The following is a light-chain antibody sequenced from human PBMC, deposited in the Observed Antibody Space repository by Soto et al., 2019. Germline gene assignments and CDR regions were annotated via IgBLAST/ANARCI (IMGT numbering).Light chain of an antibody. CDR1: HDIRKY. CDR2: SAS. CDR3: QQYDNLPRT. Sequence: DIQMTQSPSSLSASIGDRVTITCQASHDIRKYLTWYQQKPGKAPKLLIYSASTLESGVPSRFSGSGFGTDFIFNISSLQPEDLATYYCQQYDNLPRTFGPGTKLEIK. V-gene: IGKV1-33*01. J-gene: IGKJ2*01.